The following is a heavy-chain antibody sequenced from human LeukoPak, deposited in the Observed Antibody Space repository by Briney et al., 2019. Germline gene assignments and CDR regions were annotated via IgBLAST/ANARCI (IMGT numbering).Heavy chain of an antibody. V-gene: IGHV5-51*01. J-gene: IGHJ4*02. CDR1: GSRFTSYW. CDR2: IYPGDSDT. D-gene: IGHD3-16*02. Sequence: GESLQISCQGSGSRFTSYWIGWARQLPGKGLEWMGIIYPGDSDTRYSPSFQGHVTISADKSISTAYLQWSSLKASDTAMYYCARQGGVNDYVWGSYLPYYFDYWGQGTLVTVSS. CDR3: ARQGGVNDYVWGSYLPYYFDY.